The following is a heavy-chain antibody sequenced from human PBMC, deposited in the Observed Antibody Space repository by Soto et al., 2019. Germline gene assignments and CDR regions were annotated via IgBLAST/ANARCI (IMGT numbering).Heavy chain of an antibody. CDR2: ISYDGSNK. Sequence: QVQLVESGGGVVQPGRSLRLSCAASGFTFSSYGMHWVRQAPGKGLEWVAVISYDGSNKYYADSVKGRFTISRDNSKNTLYLQMNSLRAEDTAVYYCPKGGGSFDYWGQGTLVTVSS. CDR1: GFTFSSYG. J-gene: IGHJ4*02. CDR3: PKGGGSFDY. D-gene: IGHD1-26*01. V-gene: IGHV3-30*18.